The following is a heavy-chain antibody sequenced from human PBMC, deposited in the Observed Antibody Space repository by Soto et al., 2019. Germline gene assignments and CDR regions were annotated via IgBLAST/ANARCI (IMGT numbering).Heavy chain of an antibody. J-gene: IGHJ2*01. D-gene: IGHD1-26*01. V-gene: IGHV1-69*02. Sequence: QVQLVQSGAEVKKPGSSVKVSCKASGGTFSSYTISWVRQAPGQGLEWMGRIIPILGIANYAQKFQGRVTXTXXKSTSTAYMELSSLRSEDTAVYYCARHTRLGSFDLWGRGTLVTVSS. CDR1: GGTFSSYT. CDR3: ARHTRLGSFDL. CDR2: IIPILGIA.